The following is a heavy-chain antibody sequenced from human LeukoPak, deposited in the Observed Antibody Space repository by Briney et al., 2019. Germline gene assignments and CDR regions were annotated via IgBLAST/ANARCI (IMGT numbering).Heavy chain of an antibody. CDR2: IKHDGSEK. V-gene: IGHV3-7*01. Sequence: GGSLRLSCAASGFIFTNYFMSWVRQAPGKGLEWVASIKHDGSEKYYVDSVRGRFTISRDNTMNSLYLQMSSLRAEDTAVYYCATDRGWRTSGYYLYYLEYWGQGTLVTFSS. D-gene: IGHD3-3*01. CDR1: GFIFTNYF. J-gene: IGHJ4*02. CDR3: ATDRGWRTSGYYLYYLEY.